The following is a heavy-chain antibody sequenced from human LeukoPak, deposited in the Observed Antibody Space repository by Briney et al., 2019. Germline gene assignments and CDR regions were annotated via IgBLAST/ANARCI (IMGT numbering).Heavy chain of an antibody. CDR2: IYTSGST. CDR1: GGSISSGSYY. Sequence: PSETLSLTCTVSGGSISSGSYYWSWIRQPAGKGLEWIGRIYTSGSTNYNPSLKSRVTISVDTSKNQFSLKLSSVTAADTAVYYCAKVGTSSGWLFDYWGQGTLVTVSS. J-gene: IGHJ4*02. V-gene: IGHV4-61*02. D-gene: IGHD6-19*01. CDR3: AKVGTSSGWLFDY.